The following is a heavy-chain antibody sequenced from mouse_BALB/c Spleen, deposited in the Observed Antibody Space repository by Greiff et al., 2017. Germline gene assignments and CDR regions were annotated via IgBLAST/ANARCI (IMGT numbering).Heavy chain of an antibody. CDR3: NAKYGNWAY. D-gene: IGHD2-10*02. J-gene: IGHJ3*01. V-gene: IGHV14-4*02. CDR2: IDPENGDT. CDR1: GFNIKDYY. Sequence: DVKLQESGAELVRSGASVKLSCTASGFNIKDYYMHWVKQRPEQGLEWIGWIDPENGDTEYAPKFQGKATMTADTSSNTAYLQLSSLTSEDTAVYYCNAKYGNWAYWGQGTLVTVSA.